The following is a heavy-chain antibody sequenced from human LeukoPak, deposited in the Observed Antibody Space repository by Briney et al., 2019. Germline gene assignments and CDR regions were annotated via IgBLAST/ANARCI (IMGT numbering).Heavy chain of an antibody. CDR3: ARDMKWEPNFDY. CDR1: GGSISSNSYY. D-gene: IGHD1-26*01. Sequence: ETLSLTRPVSGGSISSNSYYWGWLRQPPGKGLEWIGSIYYSGSTYYNPSLKSRVTISVDTSKNQFSLKLSSVTAADTAVYYCARDMKWEPNFDYWGQGTLVTVSS. J-gene: IGHJ4*02. V-gene: IGHV4-39*07. CDR2: IYYSGST.